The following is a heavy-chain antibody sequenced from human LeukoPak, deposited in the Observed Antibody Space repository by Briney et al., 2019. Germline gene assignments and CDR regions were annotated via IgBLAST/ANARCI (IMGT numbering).Heavy chain of an antibody. V-gene: IGHV1-18*01. CDR1: GXXXSAYG. CDR2: ISVYNGNT. Sequence: EASVKVSCKASGXXXSAYGISWVRXXPXQGXXXXXXISVYNGNTNYAQKVQGRVALTTDTSTSTAYMELRSLRSDDTAVYFCAXDSHIAEVAYYFDYWGQGTLVTVSS. D-gene: IGHD6-13*01. J-gene: IGHJ4*02. CDR3: AXDSHIAEVAYYFDY.